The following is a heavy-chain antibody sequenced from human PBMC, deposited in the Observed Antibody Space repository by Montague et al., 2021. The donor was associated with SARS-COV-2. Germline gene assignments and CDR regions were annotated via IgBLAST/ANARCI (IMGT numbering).Heavy chain of an antibody. Sequence: SETLSLTCTVSGGSINYYYWHWLRQSAGKGLEWIGRIYSSGNTNSNPSLESRVIISVDSSQNQFSLKLNSVTATDTAVYYCARGDHPTTASWYFFDSWGQGALVTGSS. J-gene: IGHJ4*02. D-gene: IGHD6-13*01. V-gene: IGHV4-4*07. CDR1: GGSINYYY. CDR2: IYSSGNT. CDR3: ARGDHPTTASWYFFDS.